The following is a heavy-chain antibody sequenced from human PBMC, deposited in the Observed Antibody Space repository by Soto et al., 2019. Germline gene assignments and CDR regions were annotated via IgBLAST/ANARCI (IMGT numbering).Heavy chain of an antibody. CDR1: GGSLSNYF. V-gene: IGHV4-59*08. CDR3: ARLGYCSSTSCPGGAFDI. Sequence: SETLSLTCVVSGGSLSNYFWSWIRQPPGKALEWIGYIYYSGSINYNPSLKSRVTISVDTSKNQFSLKLSSVTAADTAVYYCARLGYCSSTSCPGGAFDIWGQGTMVTVSS. J-gene: IGHJ3*02. CDR2: IYYSGSI. D-gene: IGHD2-2*01.